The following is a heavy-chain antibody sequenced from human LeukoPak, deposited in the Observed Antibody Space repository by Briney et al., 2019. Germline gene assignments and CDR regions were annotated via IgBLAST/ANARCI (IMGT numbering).Heavy chain of an antibody. CDR1: GGSISSGGYS. J-gene: IGHJ4*02. Sequence: SETLSLTCAVSGGSISSGGYSWSWIRQPPGKGLEWIGYIFYSGSTYYNPSLKSRVTISVDTSKNQFSLKLSSVTAADTAVYYCARVGGSGWPRGKFDYWGQGTLVTVSS. D-gene: IGHD6-19*01. CDR2: IFYSGST. CDR3: ARVGGSGWPRGKFDY. V-gene: IGHV4-30-4*07.